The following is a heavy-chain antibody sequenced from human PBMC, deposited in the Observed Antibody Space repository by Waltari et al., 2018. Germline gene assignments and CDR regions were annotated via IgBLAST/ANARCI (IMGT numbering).Heavy chain of an antibody. D-gene: IGHD3-16*01. CDR2: INPNRGGT. V-gene: IGHV1-2*02. CDR3: ARDWSLGESDY. Sequence: QVQLVQSGAEVKKPGASVKVSCKASGYTFTGYYMHWVRQAPGQGLEWMGWINPNRGGTNYAQKFQGRVTMTRDTSISTAYMELSRLRSDDTAVYYCARDWSLGESDYWGQGTLVTVSS. CDR1: GYTFTGYY. J-gene: IGHJ4*02.